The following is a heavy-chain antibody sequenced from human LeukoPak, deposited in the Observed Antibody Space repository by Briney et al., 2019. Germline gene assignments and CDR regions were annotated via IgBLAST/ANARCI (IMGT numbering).Heavy chain of an antibody. CDR1: GFTFSNTW. D-gene: IGHD3-9*01. Sequence: GGSLRLSCAASGFTFSNTWMSWVRQAPGKGLEWVSRIKSKTDGGTTDYAAPVKGRFSISRDDSKNTLYLQMNSLKTEDTAVYYCSTDSTIVYWGQGTLVTVS. CDR3: STDSTIVY. V-gene: IGHV3-15*01. CDR2: IKSKTDGGTT. J-gene: IGHJ4*02.